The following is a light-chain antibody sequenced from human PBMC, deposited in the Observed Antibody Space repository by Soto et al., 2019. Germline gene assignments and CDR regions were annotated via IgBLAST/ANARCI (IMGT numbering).Light chain of an antibody. CDR3: QQYDNWPIT. CDR1: QSVSSN. V-gene: IGKV3-15*01. Sequence: EIVLTQSPGTLSLSPGERATLSCRASQSVSSNLAWYQQKPGQAPRLLIYGASTRATGVPARFSGSGSGTEFTLTISTLQSEDSAVYYCQQYDNWPITFGQGTRLE. J-gene: IGKJ5*01. CDR2: GAS.